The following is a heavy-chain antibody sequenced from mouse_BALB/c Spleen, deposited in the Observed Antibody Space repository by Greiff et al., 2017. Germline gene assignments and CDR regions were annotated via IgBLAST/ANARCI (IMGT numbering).Heavy chain of an antibody. CDR2: ISNGGGST. CDR3: ARHGRGAMDY. J-gene: IGHJ4*01. D-gene: IGHD4-1*01. Sequence: EVKLMESGGGLVQPGGSLKLSCAASGFTFSSYTMSWVRQTPEKRLEWVAYISNGGGSTYYPDTVKGRFTISRDNAKNTLYLQMSSLKSEDTAMYYCARHGRGAMDYWGQGTSVTVSS. CDR1: GFTFSSYT. V-gene: IGHV5-12-2*01.